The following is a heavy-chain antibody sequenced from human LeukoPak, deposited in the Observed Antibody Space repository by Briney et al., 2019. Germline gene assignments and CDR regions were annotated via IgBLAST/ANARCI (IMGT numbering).Heavy chain of an antibody. V-gene: IGHV1-8*01. D-gene: IGHD2-2*01. CDR3: ARGYCSSTSCYLNPRYYYYYGMDV. Sequence: ASVKVSCKASGYTFTSYDINWVRQATGQGLEWMGWMNPNSGNTGYAQKFQGRVTMTRNTSISTAYMELSSLRSEDTAVYYCARGYCSSTSCYLNPRYYYYYGMDVWGQGTTVTVPS. CDR1: GYTFTSYD. CDR2: MNPNSGNT. J-gene: IGHJ6*02.